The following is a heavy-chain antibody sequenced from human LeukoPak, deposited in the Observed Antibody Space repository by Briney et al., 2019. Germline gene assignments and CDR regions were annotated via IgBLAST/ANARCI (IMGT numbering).Heavy chain of an antibody. V-gene: IGHV1-58*02. J-gene: IGHJ3*01. D-gene: IGHD4-23*01. CDR3: AAEIYGGNTDCCTFDF. CDR2: IGVAGGNT. Sequence: SVKVSCKASGFTFSNSAIQWVRQARGQRLEWIGWIGVAGGNTNYAQTLQGRITITRDMSTSTAYMELTSLRSDDTAVYYCAAEIYGGNTDCCTFDFWGPGTPVTVSS. CDR1: GFTFSNSA.